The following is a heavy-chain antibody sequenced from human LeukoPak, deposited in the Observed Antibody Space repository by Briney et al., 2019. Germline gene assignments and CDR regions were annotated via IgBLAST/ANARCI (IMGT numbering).Heavy chain of an antibody. CDR3: ARWQLDAFDI. V-gene: IGHV4-59*08. D-gene: IGHD6-6*01. Sequence: SETLSLTCAVSGGSISSYYWSWIRQPPGKGLEWIGYIYYSGSTNYNPSLKSRVTISVDTSKNQFSLKLSSVTAADTAVYYCARWQLDAFDIWGQGTMVTVSS. J-gene: IGHJ3*02. CDR1: GGSISSYY. CDR2: IYYSGST.